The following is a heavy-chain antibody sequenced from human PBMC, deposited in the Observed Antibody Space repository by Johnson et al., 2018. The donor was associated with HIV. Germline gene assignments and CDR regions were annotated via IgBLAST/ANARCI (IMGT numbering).Heavy chain of an antibody. CDR3: AREEGGYYDSSGYYYVGAFDI. Sequence: EVQLVESGGGLVQPGGSLRLSCAASGFTVSSNYMSWVRQAPGKGLDWVSVIYSGGSKYYADSLKDRFTISRDNSKNTLYLQMNSLRAEDTAVYYCAREEGGYYDSSGYYYVGAFDIWGQGTMVTVSS. J-gene: IGHJ3*02. D-gene: IGHD3-22*01. CDR1: GFTVSSNY. CDR2: IYSGGSK. V-gene: IGHV3-66*01.